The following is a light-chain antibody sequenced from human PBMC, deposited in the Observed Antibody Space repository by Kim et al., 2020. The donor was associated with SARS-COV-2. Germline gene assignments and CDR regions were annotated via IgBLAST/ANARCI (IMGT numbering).Light chain of an antibody. CDR2: YDS. V-gene: IGLV3-21*04. CDR1: NIGSKS. CDR3: QVWDSSSDHPV. Sequence: SYELTQPPSVSVAPGKTARITCGGNNIGSKSVHWYQLKPGQAPVLVIYYDSDRPSGIPERFSGSNSGNTATLTISRVEAGDEADYYCQVWDSSSDHPVFG. J-gene: IGLJ3*02.